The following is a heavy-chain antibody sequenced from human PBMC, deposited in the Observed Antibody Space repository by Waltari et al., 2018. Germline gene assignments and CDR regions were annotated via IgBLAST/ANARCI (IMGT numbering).Heavy chain of an antibody. CDR1: GFTFCNYW. D-gene: IGHD5-18*01. CDR3: ATSLDAAAND. CDR2: IKQDGSAK. V-gene: IGHV3-7*01. Sequence: EVQLVESGGGLVQPGGSLRLSCAASGFTFCNYWMSWVRQAPGKGLEWMAKIKQDGSAKYDADSVKGRFTISRDNAENSLYLQMNSLRVEDTAVYYCATSLDAAANDWGQGTLVTVSS. J-gene: IGHJ4*02.